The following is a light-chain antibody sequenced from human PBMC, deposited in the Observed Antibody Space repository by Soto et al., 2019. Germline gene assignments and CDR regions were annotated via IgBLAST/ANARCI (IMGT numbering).Light chain of an antibody. V-gene: IGKV3-20*01. J-gene: IGKJ1*01. CDR1: QSVSSSY. Sequence: EIVLTQSPGTLSLSPGERATLSCRASQSVSSSYLAWYQQKPGQAPMLLIYGASSRATGIPDRFSGSGSGTDFTLTISRLEPEDFAVYYCQNYGISPQTFGQGTKVEIK. CDR2: GAS. CDR3: QNYGISPQT.